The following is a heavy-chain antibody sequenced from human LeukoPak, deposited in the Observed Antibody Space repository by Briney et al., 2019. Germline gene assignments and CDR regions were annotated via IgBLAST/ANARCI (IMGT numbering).Heavy chain of an antibody. V-gene: IGHV3-30*04. CDR2: ISYDGSNK. D-gene: IGHD3-16*01. Sequence: GGSLRLSCAASGFTFSSYAMHWVRQAPGKGLEWVAVISYDGSNKYYADSVKGRFTISRDNSKNTLYLQMNSLRAEDTAVYYCARGWGFSDYWGQGTLVTVSS. CDR3: ARGWGFSDY. J-gene: IGHJ4*02. CDR1: GFTFSSYA.